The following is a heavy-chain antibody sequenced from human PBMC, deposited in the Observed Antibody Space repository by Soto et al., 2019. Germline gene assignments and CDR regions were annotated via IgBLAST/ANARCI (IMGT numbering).Heavy chain of an antibody. V-gene: IGHV4-4*07. J-gene: IGHJ4*02. CDR2: MHTSGST. CDR3: VRASMPKAHFDS. CDR1: GGSIRGYY. D-gene: IGHD2-2*01. Sequence: LSLTCTVSGGSIRGYYWSWIRQSAGMGLEWIGRMHTSGSTNYNPSLKSRVTFSVDMSKNQISLKLTSVTAADTALYYCVRASMPKAHFDSWGQGTLVTVSS.